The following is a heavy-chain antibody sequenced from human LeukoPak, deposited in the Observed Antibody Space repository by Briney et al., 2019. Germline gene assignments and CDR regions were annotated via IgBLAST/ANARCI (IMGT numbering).Heavy chain of an antibody. J-gene: IGHJ4*02. Sequence: PGGSLRLSCAASGFTFGNSWMTWVRQAPGKGLEWVASIKQDGSETYYVDSVKGRFTISRDNAKNSLYLQMSSLRAEDSAMYYCATYRHLSYWGQGILVTVSS. CDR3: ATYRHLSY. D-gene: IGHD2-2*02. CDR1: GFTFGNSW. V-gene: IGHV3-7*01. CDR2: IKQDGSET.